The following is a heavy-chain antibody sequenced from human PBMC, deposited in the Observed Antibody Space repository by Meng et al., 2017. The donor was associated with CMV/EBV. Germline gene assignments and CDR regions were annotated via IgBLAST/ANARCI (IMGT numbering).Heavy chain of an antibody. CDR1: GLAFRDYY. CDR2: INPSGGST. V-gene: IGHV1-46*01. Sequence: ASVQVSCKASGLAFRDYYMHWVRQAPGQGLEWMGIINPSGGSTRYAQKFQGRVTMTRDTSTSTAYMELSSLRSEDTAVYYCARDSGGGVLWYWGQGTLVTVSS. J-gene: IGHJ4*02. D-gene: IGHD3-16*01. CDR3: ARDSGGGVLWY.